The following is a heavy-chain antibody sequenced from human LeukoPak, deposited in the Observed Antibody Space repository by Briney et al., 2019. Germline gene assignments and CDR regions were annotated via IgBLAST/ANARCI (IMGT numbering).Heavy chain of an antibody. CDR2: ISYDGSNK. Sequence: GGSLRLSCAASGFTFSSYAMHWVRQAPGKGLEWVAVISYDGSNKYYADSVKGRFTISRDNSKNTLYLQMNSLRAEDTAVYYCARDPPPTVVTPAGHYWGQGTLVTVSP. V-gene: IGHV3-30-3*01. CDR1: GFTFSSYA. J-gene: IGHJ4*02. CDR3: ARDPPPTVVTPAGHY. D-gene: IGHD4-23*01.